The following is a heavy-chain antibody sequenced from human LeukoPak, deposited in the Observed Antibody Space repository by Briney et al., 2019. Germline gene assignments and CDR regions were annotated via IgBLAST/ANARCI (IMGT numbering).Heavy chain of an antibody. CDR1: GGSFSGCY. CDR3: ARGPAPIISDSYSAYYFDY. J-gene: IGHJ4*02. Sequence: SETLSLTCAVYGGSFSGCYWSWIRQPPGKGLEWIGEINHSGSTNYNPSLKSRVTISVDTSKNQFSLKLSSVTAADTAVYYWARGPAPIISDSYSAYYFDYWGQGTLVTVSS. CDR2: INHSGST. V-gene: IGHV4-34*01. D-gene: IGHD2-21*01.